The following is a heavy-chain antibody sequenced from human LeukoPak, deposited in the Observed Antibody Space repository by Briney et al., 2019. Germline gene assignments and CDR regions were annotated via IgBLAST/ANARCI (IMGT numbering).Heavy chain of an antibody. Sequence: SETLSLTCAVYGGSFSGYYWSWIRQPPGKGLEWIGEINHSGSTNYDPSLKSRVTISVDTSKNQFSLKLGSVTAADTAVYYCAREKPRYSSGWYLDYWGQGTLVTVSS. CDR2: INHSGST. CDR3: AREKPRYSSGWYLDY. D-gene: IGHD6-19*01. V-gene: IGHV4-34*01. J-gene: IGHJ4*02. CDR1: GGSFSGYY.